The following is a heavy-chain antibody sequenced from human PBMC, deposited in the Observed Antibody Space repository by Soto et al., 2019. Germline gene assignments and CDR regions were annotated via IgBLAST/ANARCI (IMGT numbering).Heavy chain of an antibody. CDR1: GFTVSGSA. D-gene: IGHD3-22*01. J-gene: IGHJ4*02. CDR2: IRNKTNNYAT. CDR3: TSHSTEAMIRN. Sequence: EVQLVESGGGLVQPGGSLKLSCAASGFTVSGSAMHWVRQASGKGLEWVGRIRNKTNNYATAYAASVKGRFTISRDDSKNTAYLQMNSLKPEDTAVYYCTSHSTEAMIRNWGQGTLVTVS. V-gene: IGHV3-73*02.